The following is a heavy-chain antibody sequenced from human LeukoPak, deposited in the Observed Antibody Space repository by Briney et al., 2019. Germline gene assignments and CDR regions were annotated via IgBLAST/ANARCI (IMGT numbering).Heavy chain of an antibody. CDR1: GFTFSNSA. D-gene: IGHD3-3*01. V-gene: IGHV3-30*14. CDR3: ARQGPETYYDFWSGQYGMDV. CDR2: ISFDGSNK. J-gene: IGHJ6*02. Sequence: GGSLRLSCAASGFTFSNSAMHWVRQAPGKGLEWVAVISFDGSNKYYADSVKGRFSISRDNSKNTLFLQMNSLRAEDTAVYYCARQGPETYYDFWSGQYGMDVWGQGTTVTVSS.